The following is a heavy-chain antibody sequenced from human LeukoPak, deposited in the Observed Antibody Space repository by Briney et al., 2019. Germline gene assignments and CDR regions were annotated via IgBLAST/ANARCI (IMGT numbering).Heavy chain of an antibody. V-gene: IGHV3-23*01. CDR1: GLVFSTYG. CDR2: ISGSGGSI. CDR3: AKIISHAEGYYFDY. D-gene: IGHD2/OR15-2a*01. Sequence: GGSLRLSCTASGLVFSTYGMSWVRQAPGKGLEWVSAISGSGGSIYYADSVKGRFTISRDNSKNTLYLQMNSLRAEDTAVYYCAKIISHAEGYYFDYWGQGSLVTVSS. J-gene: IGHJ4*02.